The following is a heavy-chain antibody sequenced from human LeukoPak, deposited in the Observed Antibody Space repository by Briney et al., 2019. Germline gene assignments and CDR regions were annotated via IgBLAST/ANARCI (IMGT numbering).Heavy chain of an antibody. V-gene: IGHV3-74*01. CDR3: ARGYGDSIHFDY. CDR1: GFTFSSYW. J-gene: IGHJ4*02. Sequence: PGGSLRLSCAASGFTFSSYWMHWVRQAPGKGLGWVSRINSDGSSTSYADSVKGRFTISRDNAKNTLYLQMNSLTAEDTAVYYCARGYGDSIHFDYWGQGTLVTVSS. D-gene: IGHD4-17*01. CDR2: INSDGSST.